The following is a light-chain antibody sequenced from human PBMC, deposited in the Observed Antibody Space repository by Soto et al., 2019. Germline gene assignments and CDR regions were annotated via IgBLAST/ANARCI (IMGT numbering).Light chain of an antibody. J-gene: IGKJ4*01. CDR1: RSVSSY. V-gene: IGKV3-11*01. CDR2: DAS. Sequence: IVLTQSPDTLSLSPGERATLSCRASRSVSSYLAWYQKKPGQPPRLLIYDASNRATDIPARFSGSGSGTDFTLTISSLAPEDFAIYYCQQGNNWPLTFGGGTKVEIK. CDR3: QQGNNWPLT.